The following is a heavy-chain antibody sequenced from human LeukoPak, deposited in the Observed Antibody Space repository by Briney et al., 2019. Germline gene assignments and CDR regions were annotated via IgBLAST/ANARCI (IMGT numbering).Heavy chain of an antibody. Sequence: PGGSLRLSCAASGFTFSSYSINWVRQAPGKGLEWVSSIGSSSTYMYLADSVKGRFTISRDNAKNSLYLQMNSLRAEDTAVYYCTRHRYGDSGGDFDYWGQGTLVTVSS. D-gene: IGHD2-21*02. CDR2: IGSSSTYM. CDR1: GFTFSSYS. J-gene: IGHJ4*02. CDR3: TRHRYGDSGGDFDY. V-gene: IGHV3-21*01.